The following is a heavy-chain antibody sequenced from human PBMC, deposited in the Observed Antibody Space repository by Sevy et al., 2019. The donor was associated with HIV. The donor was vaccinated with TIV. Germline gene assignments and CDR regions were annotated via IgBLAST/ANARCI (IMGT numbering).Heavy chain of an antibody. J-gene: IGHJ4*02. V-gene: IGHV3-53*01. D-gene: IGHD6-13*01. CDR3: ARIGGSSWFYFDY. CDR1: GFTVSSNY. Sequence: GESLKISCAASGFTVSSNYMSWVRQAPGKGLEWVSVIYSGGSTYYADSVKGRFTISRDNSKNTLYLQMNSLRAEDTAVYYCARIGGSSWFYFDYWGQGTLVTVSS. CDR2: IYSGGST.